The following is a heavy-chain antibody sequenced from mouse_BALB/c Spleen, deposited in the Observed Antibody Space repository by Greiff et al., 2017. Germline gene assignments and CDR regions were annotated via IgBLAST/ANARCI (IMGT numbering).Heavy chain of an antibody. J-gene: IGHJ3*01. D-gene: IGHD1-1*01. V-gene: IGHV1-69*02. CDR3: ARGPDYYGSSWFAY. CDR2: IDPSDSET. Sequence: VQLQQPGAELVKPGAPVKLSCKASGYTFTSYWMNWVKQRPGRGLEWIGRIDPSDSETHYNQKFKDKATLTVDKSSSTAYIQLSSLTSEDSAVYYCARGPDYYGSSWFAYWGQGTLVTVSA. CDR1: GYTFTSYW.